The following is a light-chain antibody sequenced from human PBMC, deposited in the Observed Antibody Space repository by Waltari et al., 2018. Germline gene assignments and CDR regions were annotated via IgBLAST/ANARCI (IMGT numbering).Light chain of an antibody. CDR3: QQYNNWPRGT. V-gene: IGKV3-15*01. Sequence: EIVMTPSPATLSVSPGERAPLSCRASQSVSSNLAWYQQKPGQAPRLLIYGASTRATGIPARFSGSGSGTEFTLTISSLQSEDFAVYYCQQYNNWPRGTFGQGTRLEIK. J-gene: IGKJ5*01. CDR1: QSVSSN. CDR2: GAS.